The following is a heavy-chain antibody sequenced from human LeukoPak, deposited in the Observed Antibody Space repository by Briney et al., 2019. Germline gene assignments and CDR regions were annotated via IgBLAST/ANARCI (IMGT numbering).Heavy chain of an antibody. Sequence: GGSLRLSCAASGFTFSNYWMTWVRQAPGKGLEWVANIKQDGSEKYYVDSVKGRSTISRDNAKNALYLQMNSLRVEDTAVYYCARVYHSTSGRAIDYWGQGTLVTVSS. CDR3: ARVYHSTSGRAIDY. CDR2: IKQDGSEK. J-gene: IGHJ4*02. V-gene: IGHV3-7*01. D-gene: IGHD6-6*01. CDR1: GFTFSNYW.